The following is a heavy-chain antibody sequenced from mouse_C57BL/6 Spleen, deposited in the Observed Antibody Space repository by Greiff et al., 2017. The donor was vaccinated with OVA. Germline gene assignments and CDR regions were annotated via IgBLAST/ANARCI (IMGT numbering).Heavy chain of an antibody. D-gene: IGHD2-1*01. J-gene: IGHJ4*01. CDR3: TREDDGNNYYAMDY. CDR2: ISSGGDYI. CDR1: GFTFSSYA. V-gene: IGHV5-9-1*02. Sequence: EVKLVESGEGLVKPGGSLKLSCAASGFTFSSYAMSWVRQTPEKRLEWVAYISSGGDYIYYADTVKGRFTISRDNARNTLYLQMSSLKSEDTAMYYCTREDDGNNYYAMDYWGQGTSVTVSS.